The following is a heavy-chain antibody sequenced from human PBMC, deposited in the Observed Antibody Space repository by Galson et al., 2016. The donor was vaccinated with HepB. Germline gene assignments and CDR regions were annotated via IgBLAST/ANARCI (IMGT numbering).Heavy chain of an antibody. D-gene: IGHD6-19*01. CDR2: IYYSGTP. J-gene: IGHJ5*02. Sequence: LSLTWSVSDDSIINYYWSWIRQPPGKGLEWIGHIYYSGTPNYNPSLKSRVTISVDTSKNQFSLKLTSVTTADTAVYFCARVGRFGGWYEWGWFDPWGQGTLVTVSS. CDR1: DDSIINYY. V-gene: IGHV4-59*01. CDR3: ARVGRFGGWYEWGWFDP.